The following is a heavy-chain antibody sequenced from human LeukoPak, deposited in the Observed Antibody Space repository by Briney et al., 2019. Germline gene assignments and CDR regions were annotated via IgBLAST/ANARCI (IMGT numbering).Heavy chain of an antibody. D-gene: IGHD5-18*01. CDR2: IKQDGSEK. V-gene: IGHV3-7*01. CDR3: ARAYSYGYFDY. CDR1: GFTFSRYW. J-gene: IGHJ4*02. Sequence: GGTLRLSCAASGFTFSRYWMSWVRQAPGKGLEWVANIKQDGSEKYYVDSVKGRFTISRDNAKNSLYLQMDSLRAEDTGVYYCARAYSYGYFDYWGQGTLVTVSS.